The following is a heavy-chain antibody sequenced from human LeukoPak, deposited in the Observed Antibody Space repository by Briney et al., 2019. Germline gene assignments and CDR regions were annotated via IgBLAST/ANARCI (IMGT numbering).Heavy chain of an antibody. V-gene: IGHV4-34*01. CDR3: VRGVSGWYGFDY. CDR2: INLSGGT. J-gene: IGHJ4*02. D-gene: IGHD6-19*01. CDR1: GGSFSGYY. Sequence: SETLSLTCAVHGGSFSGYYWTWIRQPPGKGPEWIGEINLSGGTKYNPSLKSRVTISAETSNNQFFLKLNSVTGADTAVYYCVRGVSGWYGFDYWGQGTLVTVSS.